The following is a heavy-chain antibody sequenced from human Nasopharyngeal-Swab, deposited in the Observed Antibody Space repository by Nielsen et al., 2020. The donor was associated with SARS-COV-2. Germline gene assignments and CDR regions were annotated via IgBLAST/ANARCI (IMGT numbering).Heavy chain of an antibody. CDR2: IYDSGYT. V-gene: IGHV4-39*01. CDR1: GGSISSTNYY. Sequence: SETLSLTCTVSGGSISSTNYYWGWIRQPPGKGLEWIGTIYDSGYTYYNPSLKSRVTISVDTSKNQFSLDLSSVTDADTAVYYCARRPGGVGDAIDIWGPGTMVTVSS. CDR3: ARRPGGVGDAIDI. J-gene: IGHJ3*02. D-gene: IGHD3-16*01.